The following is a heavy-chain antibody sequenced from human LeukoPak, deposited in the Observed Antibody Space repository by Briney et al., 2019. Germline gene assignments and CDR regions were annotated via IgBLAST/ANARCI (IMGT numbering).Heavy chain of an antibody. CDR2: INVGNGNT. V-gene: IGHV1-3*01. Sequence: ASVKVSCKASGYTFTTYAMHWVRQAPGQRLEWMGWINVGNGNTKYSQKFQGRVTITRDTSASTAYMELSGLRFEDTAVYYCARAENWFDPWGQGTLVTVSS. CDR1: GYTFTTYA. J-gene: IGHJ5*02. CDR3: ARAENWFDP.